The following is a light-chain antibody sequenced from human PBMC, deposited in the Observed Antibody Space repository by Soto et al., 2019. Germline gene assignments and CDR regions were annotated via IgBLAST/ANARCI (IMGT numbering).Light chain of an antibody. Sequence: EIVLTQSPGTLSLSLGERATLSCRASQSVNINYLAWYQHRPGQAPRLLIYGASRRAAGIPDRFSGSGSGTDFTLTIARLEPEDFAVFYCQQYGISPHTFGQGTKLEIK. CDR1: QSVNINY. CDR3: QQYGISPHT. V-gene: IGKV3-20*01. CDR2: GAS. J-gene: IGKJ2*01.